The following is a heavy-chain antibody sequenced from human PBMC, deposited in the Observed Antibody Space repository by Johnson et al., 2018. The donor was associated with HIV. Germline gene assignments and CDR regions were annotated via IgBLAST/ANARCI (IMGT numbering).Heavy chain of an antibody. D-gene: IGHD1-1*01. J-gene: IGHJ3*02. V-gene: IGHV3-13*01. CDR1: GFTFSSYD. Sequence: VQLVESGGGLVQPGGSLRLSCAASGFTFSSYDMHWVRQATGKGLEWVSAIGTAGDTYYPGSVKGRFTISRENAKNSLYLQMNSLRAEDTAVYYCARDMASGAFDIWGQGTMVTVSS. CDR3: ARDMASGAFDI. CDR2: IGTAGDT.